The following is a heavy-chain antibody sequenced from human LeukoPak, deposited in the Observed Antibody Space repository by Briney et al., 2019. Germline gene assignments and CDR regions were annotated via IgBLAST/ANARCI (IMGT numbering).Heavy chain of an antibody. J-gene: IGHJ6*03. Sequence: GGSLRLSCVASGFTFSSYGMHWVRQAPGKGLEWVAVIWYDGSNKYYADSVKGRFTISRGNSKNTLYLQMNSLRAEDTAVYYCARSRWYGDYYYYYYMDVWGKGTTVTVSS. CDR2: IWYDGSNK. CDR3: ARSRWYGDYYYYYYMDV. CDR1: GFTFSSYG. D-gene: IGHD4-17*01. V-gene: IGHV3-33*01.